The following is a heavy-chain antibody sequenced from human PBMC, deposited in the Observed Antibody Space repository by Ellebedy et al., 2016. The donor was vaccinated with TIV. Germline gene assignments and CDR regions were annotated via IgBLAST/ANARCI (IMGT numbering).Heavy chain of an antibody. J-gene: IGHJ4*02. CDR1: GGTFTSYT. CDR3: ARSLSLRPDFDY. D-gene: IGHD5/OR15-5a*01. CDR2: IIPILGIT. Sequence: AASLKVSCKASGGTFTSYTINWVRQAPGQGLEWMGRIIPILGITNYAGKFQGRVSISADKSTSTVYMELSSLTSEDTAMYYCARSLSLRPDFDYWGQGVLVTVSS. V-gene: IGHV1-69*02.